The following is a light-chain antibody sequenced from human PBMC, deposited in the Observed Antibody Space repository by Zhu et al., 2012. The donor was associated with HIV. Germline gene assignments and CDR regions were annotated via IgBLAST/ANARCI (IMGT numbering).Light chain of an antibody. CDR3: RHRDTWPPWT. J-gene: IGKJ1*01. Sequence: EIVLTQSPATLSLSPGEKVTLSCRASQSVSSYLAWYQQKPDQAPRLLIYDASNRATGIPARFSGSGSGTDFTLTISSLQPEDFAVYYCRHRDTWPPWTFGQGTKVE. CDR1: QSVSSY. CDR2: DAS. V-gene: IGKV3-11*01.